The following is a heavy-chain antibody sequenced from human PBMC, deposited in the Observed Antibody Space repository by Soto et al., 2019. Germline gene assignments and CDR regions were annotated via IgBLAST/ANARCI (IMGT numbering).Heavy chain of an antibody. V-gene: IGHV3-23*01. CDR3: ANRIGSYDTRGFDP. Sequence: EVQLLESGGGLVQPGGSLRLSCAASGFTFSSYAMSWVRQAPGKGLEWVSAISGSGGSTYYADSVKGRFTISRDNSKNTLNLQRDSRRAEDTAVNYCANRIGSYDTRGFDPWGQGTLVTVSS. CDR2: ISGSGGST. D-gene: IGHD1-26*01. CDR1: GFTFSSYA. J-gene: IGHJ5*02.